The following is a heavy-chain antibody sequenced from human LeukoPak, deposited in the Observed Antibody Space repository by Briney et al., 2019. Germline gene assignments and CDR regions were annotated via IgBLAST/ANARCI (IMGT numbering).Heavy chain of an antibody. V-gene: IGHV1-69*13. CDR1: GGTFSSYA. CDR2: IIPIFGTA. CDR3: ARNLGFPPWYFDL. J-gene: IGHJ2*01. Sequence: SVKVSCKAFGGTFSSYAISWVRQAPGQGLEWMGGIIPIFGTANYAQKFQGKVTITADESTSTAYMELSSLRSEDTAVYYCARNLGFPPWYFDLWGRGTLVTVSS. D-gene: IGHD3-16*01.